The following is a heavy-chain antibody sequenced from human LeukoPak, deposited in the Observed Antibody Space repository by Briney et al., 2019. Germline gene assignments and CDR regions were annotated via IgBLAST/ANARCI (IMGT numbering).Heavy chain of an antibody. CDR1: GGSITTSNYY. J-gene: IGHJ4*02. Sequence: PSETLSLTCTVSGGSITTSNYYWGWIRQPPGKGLEWIGIINYSGSTYYNPSLKSRVTMSVDTSKNQFSLKLNSETAADTAVYYCAGVPTSDYFDCWGQGTLVTVSS. CDR3: AGVPTSDYFDC. CDR2: INYSGST. V-gene: IGHV4-39*07.